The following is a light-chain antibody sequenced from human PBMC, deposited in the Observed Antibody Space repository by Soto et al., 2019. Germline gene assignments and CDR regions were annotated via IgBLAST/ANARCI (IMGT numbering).Light chain of an antibody. CDR3: QVWDSSSDHLVV. V-gene: IGLV3-21*02. J-gene: IGLJ2*01. CDR2: DDS. CDR1: NIGSKS. Sequence: SSELTQPPSVSVAPGQTARITCGGNNIGSKSVHCYQQKPGQAPVLVVYDDSDRPSGIPERVSGSNSGNTATLTISRVEAGDEADHYCQVWDSSSDHLVVFGGGTKLTVL.